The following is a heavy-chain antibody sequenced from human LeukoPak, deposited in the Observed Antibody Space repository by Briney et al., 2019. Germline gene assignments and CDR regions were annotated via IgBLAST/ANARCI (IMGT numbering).Heavy chain of an antibody. J-gene: IGHJ4*02. Sequence: AGGSLRLSCAASGFTFSSYGMHWVRQAPGKGLEWVAVIWYDGSNKYYADSVKGRFTISRDNSKNTLYLQMNSLRAEDTVVYYCAKVGPYLAIDYWGQGTLVTVSS. CDR1: GFTFSSYG. CDR3: AKVGPYLAIDY. CDR2: IWYDGSNK. V-gene: IGHV3-30*02. D-gene: IGHD3-10*01.